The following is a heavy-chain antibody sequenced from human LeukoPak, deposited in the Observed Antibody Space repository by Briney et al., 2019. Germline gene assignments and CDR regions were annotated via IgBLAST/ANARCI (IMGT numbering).Heavy chain of an antibody. CDR1: GFTFSDYW. CDR3: ARAATAGTVDY. D-gene: IGHD2-21*02. CDR2: INQDGSGE. V-gene: IGHV3-7*01. J-gene: IGHJ4*02. Sequence: GGSLRLSCAASGFTFSDYWMSWVRQTPGKGLEWVANINQDGSGEYYVDSVKGRFSISRDNAKNSLFLQMNSLTAEDTAVYYCARAATAGTVDYWGQGTLATVSS.